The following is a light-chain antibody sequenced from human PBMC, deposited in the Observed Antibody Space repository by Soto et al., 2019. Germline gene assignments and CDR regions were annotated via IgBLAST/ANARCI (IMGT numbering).Light chain of an antibody. CDR1: SSDAGGYNY. V-gene: IGLV2-14*01. CDR3: SSYTSRSTLV. J-gene: IGLJ1*01. CDR2: EVI. Sequence: QSALTQPASVSGSPGQSIAISCTGTSSDAGGYNYVSWYQQHPGEAPKLIICEVINRPSGVSNRFSGSKSGNTASLTISGLQAEDEADYYCSSYTSRSTLVFGTGTKVTVL.